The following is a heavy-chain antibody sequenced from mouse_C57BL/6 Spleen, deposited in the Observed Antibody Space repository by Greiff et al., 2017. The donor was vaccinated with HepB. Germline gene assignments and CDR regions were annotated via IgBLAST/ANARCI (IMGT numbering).Heavy chain of an antibody. CDR3: TRGITTVVGGYFDY. Sequence: EVMLVESGEGLVKPGGSLKLSCAASGFTFSSYAMSWVRQTPEKRLEWVAYISSGGDYIYYADTVKGRITISRDNARNTLYLQMSSLKSEDTAMYYCTRGITTVVGGYFDYWGQGTTLTVSS. D-gene: IGHD1-1*01. V-gene: IGHV5-9-1*02. CDR1: GFTFSSYA. J-gene: IGHJ2*01. CDR2: ISSGGDYI.